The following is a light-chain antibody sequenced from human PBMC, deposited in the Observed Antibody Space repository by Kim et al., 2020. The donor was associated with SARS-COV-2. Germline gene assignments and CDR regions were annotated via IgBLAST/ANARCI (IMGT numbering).Light chain of an antibody. V-gene: IGKV4-1*01. Sequence: DIVMTQSPDSPAVSLGERATINCKTSQSVLYSSSNKNFLAWYQQKPGQPPKLLFYWASTRQSGVFDRFSGSGSGTDFTLTISSLQAEDVAVYYCQQYYSTPWTFGQGTKVDIK. CDR2: WAS. CDR3: QQYYSTPWT. J-gene: IGKJ1*01. CDR1: QSVLYSSSNKNF.